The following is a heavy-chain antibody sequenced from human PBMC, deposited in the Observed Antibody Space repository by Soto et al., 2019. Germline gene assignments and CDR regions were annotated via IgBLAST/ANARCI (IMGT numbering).Heavy chain of an antibody. CDR3: ARDEVEYCSNTSCYRGAFDI. CDR2: ISAYNGNT. D-gene: IGHD2-2*01. V-gene: IGHV1-18*01. J-gene: IGHJ3*02. CDR1: GYTFTSYG. Sequence: ASVKVSCKASGYTFTSYGISWVRQAPGQGLEWMGWISAYNGNTNYAQKLQGRVTMTTDTSTSTAYMELRSLRSDDTAVYYCARDEVEYCSNTSCYRGAFDIWGQGTMVTVSS.